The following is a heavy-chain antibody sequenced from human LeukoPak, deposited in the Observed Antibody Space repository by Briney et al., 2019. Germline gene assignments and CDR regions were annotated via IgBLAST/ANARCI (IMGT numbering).Heavy chain of an antibody. CDR1: GFILSGYW. CDR2: IKQDGSEK. V-gene: IGHV3-7*05. J-gene: IGHJ3*02. D-gene: IGHD2-8*02. CDR3: ARDLVKRGDAFDI. Sequence: TGGSLRLSCAASGFILSGYWMSWVRQAPGKGLEWVANIKQDGSEKYYVDSVKGRFTISRDNAENSLFLQMNSLRAEDTAVYYCARDLVKRGDAFDIWGQGTMVTVSS.